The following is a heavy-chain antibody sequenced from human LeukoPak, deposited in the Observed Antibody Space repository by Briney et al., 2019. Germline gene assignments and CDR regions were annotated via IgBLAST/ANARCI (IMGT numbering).Heavy chain of an antibody. CDR2: ISWNSGSI. V-gene: IGHV3-9*01. CDR3: VGGGSYGHFDY. Sequence: PGGSLRLSCAASGFTFEDYAMHWVRQAPGKGLEWVSGISWNSGSIGYADSVKGRFTISRDNAKNSLYLQMNSLRAEDTAVYYCVGGGSYGHFDYWGQGTLVTVSS. D-gene: IGHD5-18*01. J-gene: IGHJ4*02. CDR1: GFTFEDYA.